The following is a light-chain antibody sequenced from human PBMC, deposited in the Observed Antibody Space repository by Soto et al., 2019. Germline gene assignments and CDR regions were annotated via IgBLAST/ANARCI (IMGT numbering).Light chain of an antibody. Sequence: AAVSLTTKERATLSCRASQSVSSYLAWYQQKPGQAPRLLIYDASNRATGIPARFSGSGSGTDFTLTISILLHEDFGRRYWSAVSVFLLWTFAQG. J-gene: IGKJ1*01. CDR2: DAS. CDR1: QSVSSY. CDR3: SAVSVFLLWT. V-gene: IGKV3-11*01.